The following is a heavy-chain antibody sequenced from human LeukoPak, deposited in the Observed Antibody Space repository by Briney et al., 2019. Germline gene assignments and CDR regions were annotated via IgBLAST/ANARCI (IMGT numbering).Heavy chain of an antibody. D-gene: IGHD6-13*01. J-gene: IGHJ4*02. CDR1: GGSISSSNSY. CDR3: ARGLSIAAGAN. V-gene: IGHV4-39*07. Sequence: SETLSLTCTVSGGSISSSNSYWGWIRQPPGRGQEWIGSMSNSGSTYYNPSLNSRVTISVDTSKNQFSLKVSSVTAADTAVYYCARGLSIAAGANWGQGTLVTVSS. CDR2: MSNSGST.